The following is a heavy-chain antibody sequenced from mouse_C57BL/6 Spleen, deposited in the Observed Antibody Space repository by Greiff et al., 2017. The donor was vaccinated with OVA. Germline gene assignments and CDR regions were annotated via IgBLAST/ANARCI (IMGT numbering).Heavy chain of an antibody. D-gene: IGHD2-1*01. CDR2: IDPSDSET. V-gene: IGHV1-52*01. CDR3: ARYYGISWFAY. CDR1: GYTFTSYW. Sequence: QVQLQQPGAELVRPGSSVKLSCKASGYTFTSYWMHWVKQRPIQGLEWIGNIDPSDSETHYNQKFKDKATLTVDKSSSTAYMQLSSLTSEDSAVYYCARYYGISWFAYWGQGTLVTVSA. J-gene: IGHJ3*01.